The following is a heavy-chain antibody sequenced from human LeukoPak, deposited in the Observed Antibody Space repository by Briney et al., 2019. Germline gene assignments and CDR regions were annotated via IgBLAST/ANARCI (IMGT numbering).Heavy chain of an antibody. V-gene: IGHV1-69*04. D-gene: IGHD1-1*01. J-gene: IGHJ5*02. Sequence: ASVKVSCKASGGTFSSYAISWVRQAPGQGLEWMGRIILILGIANYAQKFQGRVTITADKSTSTAYMELSSLRSEDTAVYYCARDRHYKFDPWGQGTLVTVSS. CDR1: GGTFSSYA. CDR2: IILILGIA. CDR3: ARDRHYKFDP.